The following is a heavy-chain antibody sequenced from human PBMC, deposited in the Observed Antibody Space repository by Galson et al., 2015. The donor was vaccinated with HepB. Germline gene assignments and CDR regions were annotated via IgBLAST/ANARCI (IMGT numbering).Heavy chain of an antibody. CDR1: GFTFSRYW. J-gene: IGHJ4*02. D-gene: IGHD5-12*01. CDR3: TGGIMATSALDS. CDR2: IKQDGSED. V-gene: IGHV3-7*01. Sequence: SLRLSCAASGFTFSRYWMTWVRQAPGKGLEWVANIKQDGSEDYYVDSVKGRFTISRDNTKNSMYLQMNSLRAEDTAVYNCTGGIMATSALDSWGQGFLVTVSS.